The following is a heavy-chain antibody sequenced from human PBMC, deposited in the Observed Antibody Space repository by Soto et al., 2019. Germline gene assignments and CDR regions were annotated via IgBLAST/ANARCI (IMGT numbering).Heavy chain of an antibody. D-gene: IGHD4-17*01. CDR1: GGSFSGYY. CDR2: INHSGST. J-gene: IGHJ4*02. CDR3: ARGRRTAVTIDY. V-gene: IGHV4-34*01. Sequence: QVQLQQWGAGLLKPSETLSLTCAVYGGSFSGYYWSWIRQPPGKGLEWIGEINHSGSTNYNPSLESRVTISLDTSKNQFSLKLSSVTAADTAVYYCARGRRTAVTIDYWGQGTLVTVSS.